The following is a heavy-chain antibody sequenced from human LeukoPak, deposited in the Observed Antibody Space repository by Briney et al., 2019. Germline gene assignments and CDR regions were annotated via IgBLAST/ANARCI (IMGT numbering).Heavy chain of an antibody. CDR3: ATRHEYSYPY. CDR2: IGGNGDTS. D-gene: IGHD5-18*01. J-gene: IGHJ4*02. V-gene: IGHV3-64*02. CDR1: GFTFSNYA. Sequence: PGGSLRLSCVASGFTFSNYAMHWVRQAPGKGLEYVSAIGGNGDTSYYADSVKGRFTISRDNSKNTVYLQMGSLRTEDMAVYYCATRHEYSYPYWGQGTLVTVSS.